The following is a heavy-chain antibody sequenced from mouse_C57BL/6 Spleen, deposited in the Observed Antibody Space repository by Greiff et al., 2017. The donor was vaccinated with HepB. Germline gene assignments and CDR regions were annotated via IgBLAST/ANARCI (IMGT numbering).Heavy chain of an antibody. CDR2: ISSGSSTI. J-gene: IGHJ1*03. Sequence: EVQLQESGGGLVKPGGSLKLSCAASGFTFSDYGMHWVRQAPEKGLEWVAYISSGSSTIYYADTVKGRFTISRDNAKNTLFLQMTSLRSEDTAMYYCARRYYVSGYFDVWGTGTTVTVSS. V-gene: IGHV5-17*01. D-gene: IGHD1-1*01. CDR3: ARRYYVSGYFDV. CDR1: GFTFSDYG.